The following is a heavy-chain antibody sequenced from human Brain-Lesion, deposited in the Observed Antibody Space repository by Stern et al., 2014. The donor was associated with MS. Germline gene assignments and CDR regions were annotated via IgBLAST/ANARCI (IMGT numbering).Heavy chain of an antibody. J-gene: IGHJ6*02. D-gene: IGHD3-3*01. Sequence: VQLLESGAEVKKPGASVKVSCQTSGYIFTGYYIHWVRQAPGQGPEWIAWINPNTGGTKYAQKFQGRVTMSRDTSISTAYVELSSLTSDDTAVYYCARDQRGITIFGVVTDYYYLGMDVWGQGTTVTVSS. CDR1: GYIFTGYY. CDR3: ARDQRGITIFGVVTDYYYLGMDV. CDR2: INPNTGGT. V-gene: IGHV1-2*02.